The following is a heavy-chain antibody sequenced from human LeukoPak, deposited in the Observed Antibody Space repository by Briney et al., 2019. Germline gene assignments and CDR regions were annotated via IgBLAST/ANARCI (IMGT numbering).Heavy chain of an antibody. CDR1: GYTFTGYY. Sequence: GASVKVSCKASGYTFTGYYMHWVRQAPGQGLEWMGWINPNSGGTNHAQKFQGRVTMTRDTSISTAYMELSRLRSDDTAVYYCARGGGSAATYNWFDPWGQGTLVTVSS. D-gene: IGHD2-15*01. CDR2: INPNSGGT. J-gene: IGHJ5*02. V-gene: IGHV1-2*02. CDR3: ARGGGSAATYNWFDP.